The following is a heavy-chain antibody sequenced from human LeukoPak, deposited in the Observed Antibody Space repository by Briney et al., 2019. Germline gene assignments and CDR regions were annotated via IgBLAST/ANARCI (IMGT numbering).Heavy chain of an antibody. CDR3: AKGRWVQPAGYLDF. J-gene: IGHJ4*02. V-gene: IGHV3-33*06. Sequence: GGSLRLSCAASGFTFSDSGMYWVRQSPGKGLEWVALIWYDGSNKYYADSVKGRFTISRDNSKNTLYLQMNSLRAEDTAVYYCAKGRWVQPAGYLDFSGQGILVTVSA. D-gene: IGHD5-24*01. CDR2: IWYDGSNK. CDR1: GFTFSDSG.